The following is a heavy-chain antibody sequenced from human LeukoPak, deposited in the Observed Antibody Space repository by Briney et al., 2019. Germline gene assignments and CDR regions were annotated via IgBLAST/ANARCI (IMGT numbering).Heavy chain of an antibody. D-gene: IGHD3-10*01. CDR3: ARRGGRNGWGDFDY. J-gene: IGHJ4*02. V-gene: IGHV3-23*01. CDR2: ISVSGDST. CDR1: GFSFSTYA. Sequence: GGSLRLSCAASGFSFSTYAMTWVRQAPGKGLEWVSTISVSGDSTFYADSVQGRFTISRDTSKNSLSLHMNSLRAEDTAVYFCARRGGRNGWGDFDYWGQGTLVTVSS.